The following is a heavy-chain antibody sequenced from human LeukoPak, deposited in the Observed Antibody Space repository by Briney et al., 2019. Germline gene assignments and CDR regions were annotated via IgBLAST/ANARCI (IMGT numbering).Heavy chain of an antibody. CDR1: GFTFSDHH. CDR2: SKNKANAYST. D-gene: IGHD3-9*01. CDR3: SRIFYHGSTGYYPDH. J-gene: IGHJ4*02. Sequence: PGGSLRLSCAVSGFTFSDHHMDWVRQAPGKGLEWIGRSKNKANAYSTVYAAPVKGRFTFSRDDPKNSLYLQMDSLKDEDTAVYYCSRIFYHGSTGYYPDHWGQGTLVTVSS. V-gene: IGHV3-72*01.